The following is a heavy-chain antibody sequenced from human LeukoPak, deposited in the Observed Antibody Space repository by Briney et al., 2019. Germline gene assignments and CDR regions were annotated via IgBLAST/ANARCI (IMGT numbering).Heavy chain of an antibody. CDR2: ISSSSSYI. CDR3: AREVPTMIVVVIDAFDI. CDR1: GFTFSSYS. Sequence: GGSLRLSCAASGFTFSSYSMNWVRQAPGKGLEWVSSISSSSSYIYYADSVKGRFTISRDNAKNSLYLQMNSLRAEDTAVYYCAREVPTMIVVVIDAFDIWGQGTMVTVSS. D-gene: IGHD3-22*01. V-gene: IGHV3-21*01. J-gene: IGHJ3*02.